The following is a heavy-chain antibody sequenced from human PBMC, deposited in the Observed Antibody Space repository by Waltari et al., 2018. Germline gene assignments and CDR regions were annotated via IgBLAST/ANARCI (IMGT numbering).Heavy chain of an antibody. J-gene: IGHJ4*02. V-gene: IGHV3-74*01. D-gene: IGHD7-27*01. CDR1: GFIFSNYW. Sequence: EVQLVESGGGSVQPGGSLSLSCTASGFIFSNYWMHWVRQVPGKGLVCVSHVYSDGIDARSPSYADSVKGRFTISRDNAKNTVYLQMNSLRVEDTAVYYCARDTPGDGIDFWGQGTLVTVSS. CDR3: ARDTPGDGIDF. CDR2: VYSDGIDARSP.